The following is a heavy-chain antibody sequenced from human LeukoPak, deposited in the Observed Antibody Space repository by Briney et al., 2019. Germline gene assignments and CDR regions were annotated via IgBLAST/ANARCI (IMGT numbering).Heavy chain of an antibody. CDR1: GGTLSSYA. J-gene: IGHJ4*02. Sequence: SVKVSCKASGGTLSSYAISWVRQAPGHGLEWMGGIIPIFGTVNYAQKFQDRVTITADESTSTAYMELSSLRSEDTAVYYCASRGYGSGSYYGSDYWGQGTLVTVSS. CDR2: IIPIFGTV. D-gene: IGHD3-10*01. CDR3: ASRGYGSGSYYGSDY. V-gene: IGHV1-69*13.